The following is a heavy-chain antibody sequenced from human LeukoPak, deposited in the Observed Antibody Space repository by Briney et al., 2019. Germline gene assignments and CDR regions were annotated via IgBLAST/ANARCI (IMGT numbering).Heavy chain of an antibody. Sequence: GASVKVSCKASGYTFTGYYMHWVRQAPGQGLEWMGWINPNSDGTNYAQKFQGRVTMTRDTSISTAYMELSRLRSDDTAVYYCARDRLAAAPTYYYYGMDVWGQGTTVTVSS. CDR2: INPNSDGT. D-gene: IGHD6-25*01. J-gene: IGHJ6*02. CDR3: ARDRLAAAPTYYYYGMDV. CDR1: GYTFTGYY. V-gene: IGHV1-2*02.